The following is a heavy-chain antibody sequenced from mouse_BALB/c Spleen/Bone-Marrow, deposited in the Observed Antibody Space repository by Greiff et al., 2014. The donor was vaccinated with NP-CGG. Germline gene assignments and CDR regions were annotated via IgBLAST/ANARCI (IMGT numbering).Heavy chain of an antibody. CDR1: GYTFTDYA. CDR3: ARYGYGSSYYAMDY. D-gene: IGHD1-1*01. CDR2: ISTYSGNT. V-gene: IGHV1-67*01. Sequence: VHLVESGPELVRPGVSVKISCKGSGYTFTDYAMHWVKQSHAKSLEWIGVISTYSGNTNYNQKFKGKATMTVDKSPSTAYMELARLTSEDSAIYYCARYGYGSSYYAMDYWGQGTSVTVSS. J-gene: IGHJ4*01.